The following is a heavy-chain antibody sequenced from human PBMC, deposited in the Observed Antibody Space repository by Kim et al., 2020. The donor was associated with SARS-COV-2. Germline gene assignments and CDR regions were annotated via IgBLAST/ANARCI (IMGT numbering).Heavy chain of an antibody. Sequence: GGSLRLSCAPSGFTFSSYALHWVRQAPGKGLEWVAVISYDGSNKYYADSVKGRFTISRDNSKNTLYLQMNSLRAEDTAVYYCAREMATITFDYWGQGTLVTVSS. J-gene: IGHJ4*02. CDR3: AREMATITFDY. CDR2: ISYDGSNK. D-gene: IGHD5-12*01. CDR1: GFTFSSYA. V-gene: IGHV3-30-3*01.